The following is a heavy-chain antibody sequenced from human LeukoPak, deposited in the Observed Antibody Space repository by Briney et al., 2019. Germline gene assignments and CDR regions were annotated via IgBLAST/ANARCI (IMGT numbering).Heavy chain of an antibody. V-gene: IGHV4-59*01. CDR3: ARVLNDFWSGYYAGWFDP. CDR2: MYNSGST. J-gene: IGHJ5*02. D-gene: IGHD3-3*01. CDR1: GDSINNEY. Sequence: SETLSLTCTVSGDSINNEYWTWIRQPPGKGLEWIGYMYNSGSTKYNPSLKSRVTILPDTSKNQFSLKLSSVTAADTAVYYCARVLNDFWSGYYAGWFDPWGQGTLVTVSS.